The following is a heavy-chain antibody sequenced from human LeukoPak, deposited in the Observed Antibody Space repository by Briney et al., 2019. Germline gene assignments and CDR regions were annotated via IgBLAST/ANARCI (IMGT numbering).Heavy chain of an antibody. CDR1: GGSFSGYY. CDR2: INHSGST. D-gene: IGHD3-10*01. CDR3: ARGRLLLWFGELSYY. V-gene: IGHV4-34*01. J-gene: IGHJ4*02. Sequence: SETLSLTCAVYGGSFSGYYWSWIRQPPGKGLEWIGEINHSGSTNYNPSLKSRVTISVDTSKNQFSLKLSSVTAADTAVYYCARGRLLLWFGELSYYWGQGTLVTVSS.